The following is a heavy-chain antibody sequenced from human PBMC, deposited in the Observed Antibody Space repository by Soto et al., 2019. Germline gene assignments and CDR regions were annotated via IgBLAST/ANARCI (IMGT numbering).Heavy chain of an antibody. V-gene: IGHV3-30*18. CDR2: ISYDGSNK. Sequence: QVQLVESGGGVVQPGRSLRLSCAASGFTFSSYGMHWVRQAPGKGLEWVAVISYDGSNKYYADSVKGRFTISRDNSKNTRYLQMNSLRAEDTAVYYCAKDMVAVVVVAALNYWGQGTLVTVSS. D-gene: IGHD2-15*01. CDR1: GFTFSSYG. J-gene: IGHJ4*02. CDR3: AKDMVAVVVVAALNY.